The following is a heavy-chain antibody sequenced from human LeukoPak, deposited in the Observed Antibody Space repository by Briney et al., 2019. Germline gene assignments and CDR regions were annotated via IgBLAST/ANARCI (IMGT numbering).Heavy chain of an antibody. J-gene: IGHJ4*02. CDR2: MYYSGST. V-gene: IGHV4-30-4*01. D-gene: IGHD6-13*01. CDR3: AAPGIAAAGPTFDY. CDR1: GGSISSGDYY. Sequence: SETLSLTCTVSGGSISSGDYYWSWIRQPPGKGLEWIGYMYYSGSTYYNPSLKSRVTISVDTSKNQFSLKLSSVTAADTAVYYCAAPGIAAAGPTFDYWGQGTLVTVSS.